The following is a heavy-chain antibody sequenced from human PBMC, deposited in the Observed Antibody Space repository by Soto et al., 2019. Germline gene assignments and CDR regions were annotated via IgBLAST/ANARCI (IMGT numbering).Heavy chain of an antibody. Sequence: SETLSLTCTVSGGSISSYYWSWIRQPPGKGLEWIGYIYYSGSTYYNPSLKSRVTISVDTSKNQFSLKLSSVTAADTAVYYCAREPINWGQGTLVTVSS. CDR3: AREPIN. CDR1: GGSISSYY. J-gene: IGHJ4*02. CDR2: IYYSGST. V-gene: IGHV4-59*12. D-gene: IGHD5-12*01.